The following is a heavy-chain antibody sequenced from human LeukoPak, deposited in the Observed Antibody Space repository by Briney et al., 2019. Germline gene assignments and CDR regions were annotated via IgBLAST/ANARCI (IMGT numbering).Heavy chain of an antibody. CDR3: ARDLGGSGWQEYYFDY. Sequence: PGGSLRLSCAVSGFTLSAYGIHWVRQAPGKGLEWVAVISYDGSNKNYADSLKGRFTISRDNSMNTLYLQMNSLSPEDTAVYYCARDLGGSGWQEYYFDYWGQGTLVTVSS. CDR2: ISYDGSNK. V-gene: IGHV3-30*03. D-gene: IGHD6-19*01. CDR1: GFTLSAYG. J-gene: IGHJ4*02.